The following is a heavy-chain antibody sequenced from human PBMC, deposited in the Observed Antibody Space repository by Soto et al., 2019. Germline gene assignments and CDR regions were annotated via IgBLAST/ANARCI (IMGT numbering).Heavy chain of an antibody. CDR1: GSTFRDHW. V-gene: IGHV3-74*01. CDR2: INSDGSTT. D-gene: IGHD6-19*01. Sequence: GSLRLSCAASGSTFRDHWMHWVRQAPGKGLVWVSRINSDGSTTTYADSVKGRFTISRDNAKSTLYLQLNSLRAEDTALYYCARGYSSGPDYWGQGTLVTVSS. J-gene: IGHJ4*02. CDR3: ARGYSSGPDY.